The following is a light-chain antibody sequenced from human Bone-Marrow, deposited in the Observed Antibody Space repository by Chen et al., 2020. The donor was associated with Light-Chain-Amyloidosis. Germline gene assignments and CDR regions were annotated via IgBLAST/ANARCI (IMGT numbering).Light chain of an antibody. J-gene: IGLJ3*02. V-gene: IGLV3-21*02. CDR3: QVWDRSSDRPV. CDR1: NIGSTS. CDR2: DDS. Sequence: SYVLTQPSAVSVAPGQTPTIACGGNNIGSTSVHWYQQTQGQAPLLVVYDDSDRPSGIPERLSGSNSGKTATLTISRVEAGDEADYYCQVWDRSSDRPVFGGGTKLTVL.